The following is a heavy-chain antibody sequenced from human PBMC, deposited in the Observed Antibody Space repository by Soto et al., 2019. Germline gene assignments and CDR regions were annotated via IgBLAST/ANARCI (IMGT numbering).Heavy chain of an antibody. Sequence: SETLSLTCTVSGGSVSSGSYYWSWIRQPPGKGLEWIGYIYYSGSTNYNPSLKSRVTISVDTSKNQFSLKLSSVTAADTAVYYCARDLQLEDWFDPWGQGTLVTVSS. V-gene: IGHV4-61*01. CDR3: ARDLQLEDWFDP. CDR2: IYYSGST. J-gene: IGHJ5*02. D-gene: IGHD5-18*01. CDR1: GGSVSSGSYY.